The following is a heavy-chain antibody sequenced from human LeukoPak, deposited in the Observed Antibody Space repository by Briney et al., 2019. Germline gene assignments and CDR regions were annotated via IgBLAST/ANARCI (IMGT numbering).Heavy chain of an antibody. J-gene: IGHJ4*02. Sequence: ASVKVSCTASGYTFTSYDINWVRRATGQGLEWMGWMNPNSGNTGYAQKFQGRVTITRNTSISTAYMELRGLRSDDTAVYYCARGGSNWNYQYYFDYWGQGTLVTVSS. CDR2: MNPNSGNT. V-gene: IGHV1-8*03. CDR1: GYTFTSYD. CDR3: ARGGSNWNYQYYFDY. D-gene: IGHD1-7*01.